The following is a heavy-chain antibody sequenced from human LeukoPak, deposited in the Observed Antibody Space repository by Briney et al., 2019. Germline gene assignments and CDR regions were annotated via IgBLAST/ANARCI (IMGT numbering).Heavy chain of an antibody. CDR2: ISPYNGNT. Sequence: ASVKVSCKASGYTFTSYGISWVRQAPGQGLEWMGWISPYNGNTNYARRLQGRVTMTTDTSTSTAYMDLRSLRSDDTAVYYCARGDSSSWHYWGQGTLVTVSS. D-gene: IGHD6-13*01. J-gene: IGHJ4*02. CDR3: ARGDSSSWHY. V-gene: IGHV1-18*01. CDR1: GYTFTSYG.